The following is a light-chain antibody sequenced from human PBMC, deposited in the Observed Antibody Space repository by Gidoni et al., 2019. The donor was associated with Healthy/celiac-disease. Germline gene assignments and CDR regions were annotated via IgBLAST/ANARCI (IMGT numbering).Light chain of an antibody. CDR3: AAWDDSLSGLYV. CDR2: RNT. Sequence: QSVLTQPPSASGTPGQRVTISCSGSSPNIGSNYVYWYQQIPGTAPKLLIYRNTQRPSGVPDRFSGSKSGTSASLAISGLRSEDEADYYCAAWDDSLSGLYVFGTGTKVTVL. J-gene: IGLJ1*01. CDR1: SPNIGSNY. V-gene: IGLV1-47*01.